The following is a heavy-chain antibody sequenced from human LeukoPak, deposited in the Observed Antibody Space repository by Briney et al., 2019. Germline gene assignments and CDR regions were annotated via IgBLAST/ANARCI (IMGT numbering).Heavy chain of an antibody. J-gene: IGHJ4*02. CDR3: ARDFAVMAY. CDR2: ISSSSTSI. D-gene: IGHD2-21*01. Sequence: PGGSLRLSCAASGFTFSDYTMNWLRQAPGKGLEWVSSISSSSTSIYYADSVKGRFTISRDNAKNSLYLQMNSLRAEDTAMYYCARDFAVMAYWGQGTLVTVSS. CDR1: GFTFSDYT. V-gene: IGHV3-21*03.